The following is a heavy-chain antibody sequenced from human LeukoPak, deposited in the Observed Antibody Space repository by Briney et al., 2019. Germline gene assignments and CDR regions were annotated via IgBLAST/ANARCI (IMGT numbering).Heavy chain of an antibody. V-gene: IGHV3-23*01. CDR1: GFTFSSYA. J-gene: IGHJ4*02. D-gene: IGHD1-26*01. CDR3: AKGQKWELPLDF. CDR2: ISDSGRST. Sequence: PGGSLRLSCAASGFTFSSYAMTWARQAPGKGLEWVSAISDSGRSTYYADSVKGRFTISRDISKSTLYLQMNSLRAEDTALYYCAKGQKWELPLDFWGQGTLVTVSS.